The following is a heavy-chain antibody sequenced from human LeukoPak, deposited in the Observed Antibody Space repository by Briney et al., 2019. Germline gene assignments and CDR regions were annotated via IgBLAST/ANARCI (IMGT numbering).Heavy chain of an antibody. CDR2: SYHSGST. CDR3: ARDRGNYFDY. D-gene: IGHD6-13*01. V-gene: IGHV4-4*02. Sequence: PSETLSLTCAVSGDFISSTNWWSWVRQPPGKGLEWMGESYHSGSTNFNPSLKSRVTISVDKSKNQFSLKLRSVTAPDTAVYYCARDRGNYFDYWGQGTLVTVSS. CDR1: GDFISSTNW. J-gene: IGHJ4*02.